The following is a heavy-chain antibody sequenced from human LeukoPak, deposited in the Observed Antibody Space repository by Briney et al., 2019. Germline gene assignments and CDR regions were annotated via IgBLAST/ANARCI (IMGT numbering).Heavy chain of an antibody. CDR2: ISSSSSTI. CDR1: GFTFSSYS. J-gene: IGHJ4*02. CDR3: ARDGVVRGVTNFDY. Sequence: GGSLRLSCAASGFTFSSYSMNWVRHAPGKGLEWVSYISSSSSTIYYADSVKGRFTISRDNAENSLYLQMNSLRDEDTAVYYCARDGVVRGVTNFDYWGQGTLVTVSS. D-gene: IGHD3-10*01. V-gene: IGHV3-48*02.